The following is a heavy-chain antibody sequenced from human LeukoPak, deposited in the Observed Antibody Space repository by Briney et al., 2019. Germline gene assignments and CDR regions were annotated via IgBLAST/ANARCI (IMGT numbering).Heavy chain of an antibody. Sequence: GGSLRLSCAASGFTFSSYAMHWVRQAPGKGLEWVAVISYDGSNKYYADSVKGRFTISRDNSKNTLYLQMNSLRAEDTALYYCARDHYYGSGSYPPGGLMDVWGQGTTVTVSS. J-gene: IGHJ6*02. CDR1: GFTFSSYA. D-gene: IGHD3-10*01. CDR2: ISYDGSNK. V-gene: IGHV3-30*04. CDR3: ARDHYYGSGSYPPGGLMDV.